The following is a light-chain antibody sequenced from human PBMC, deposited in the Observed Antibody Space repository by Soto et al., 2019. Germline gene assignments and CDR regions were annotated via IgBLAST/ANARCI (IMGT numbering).Light chain of an antibody. Sequence: AIQMTQSPASLSASVGDRFTITCRASQHIRNDLGWYQQKPVKAPKLLIYAASNRASGIPARFSGSGSGTDFTLTISSLQPEDVATYYCQQYNSDPCTFGKGTTVDIK. CDR2: AAS. V-gene: IGKV1-6*01. CDR3: QQYNSDPCT. J-gene: IGKJ1*01. CDR1: QHIRND.